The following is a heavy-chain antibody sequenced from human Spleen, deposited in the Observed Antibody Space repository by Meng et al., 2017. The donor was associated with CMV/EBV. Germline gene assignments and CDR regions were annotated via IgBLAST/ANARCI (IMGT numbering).Heavy chain of an antibody. CDR2: LYYSGSA. Sequence: SETLSLTCTVSGGSISSRNFFWVWFRQPPGKGLEWIGSLYYSGSAYYNPSLKSRVTISVDTSKNQFSLKLSSVTAADTAVYYCARGGKLDYWGQGTLVTVSS. V-gene: IGHV4-39*07. CDR1: GGSISSRNFF. J-gene: IGHJ4*02. CDR3: ARGGKLDY.